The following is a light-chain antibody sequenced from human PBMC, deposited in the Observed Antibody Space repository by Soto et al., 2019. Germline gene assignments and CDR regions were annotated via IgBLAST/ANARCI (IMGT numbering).Light chain of an antibody. CDR2: KAS. V-gene: IGKV1-5*03. Sequence: DIQMTQSPSTLSASVGDRVTITCRASQSVSSWLAWYQQKPGKAPILLIYKASSLQSGVPSRFSGSGSGTEFTLTISSLQPDDFATYYCHQYKTYWTFGHGTKVEMK. J-gene: IGKJ1*01. CDR3: HQYKTYWT. CDR1: QSVSSW.